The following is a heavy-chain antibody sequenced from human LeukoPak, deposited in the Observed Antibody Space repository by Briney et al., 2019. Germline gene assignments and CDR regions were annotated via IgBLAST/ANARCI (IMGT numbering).Heavy chain of an antibody. CDR2: ISAYNGNT. CDR1: GYTFTSYG. V-gene: IGHV1-18*01. CDR3: ARDGGRSEVAAARWFDP. D-gene: IGHD3-16*01. J-gene: IGHJ5*02. Sequence: ASVKVSRKASGYTFTSYGISWVRQAPGQGLEWMGWISAYNGNTNYAQKLQGRVTMTTDTSTSTAYMELRSLRSDDTAVYYCARDGGRSEVAAARWFDPWGQGTLVTVSS.